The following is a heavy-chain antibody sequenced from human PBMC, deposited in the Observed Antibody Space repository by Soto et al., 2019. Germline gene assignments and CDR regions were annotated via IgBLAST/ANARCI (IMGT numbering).Heavy chain of an antibody. Sequence: PSETLSLTCTVSGGSISSYYWSWIRQPPGKGLEWIGYIYYSGSTNYNPSLKSRVTISVDTSKNQFSLKLSSVTAVDTAVYYCARAPRAAGDCGFDYWGQGTLVTVPQ. D-gene: IGHD6-25*01. V-gene: IGHV4-59*01. J-gene: IGHJ4*02. CDR2: IYYSGST. CDR3: ARAPRAAGDCGFDY. CDR1: GGSISSYY.